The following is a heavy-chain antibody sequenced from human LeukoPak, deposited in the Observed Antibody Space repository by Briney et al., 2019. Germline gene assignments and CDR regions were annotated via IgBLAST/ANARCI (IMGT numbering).Heavy chain of an antibody. CDR1: GYTFTSYS. CDR2: IIPNIGRT. CDR3: ARYRYSSSSLGFDP. J-gene: IGHJ5*02. Sequence: ASVKVSCKASGYTFTSYSMNWVRQAPGQGLEWMGWIIPNIGRTNYAQKFQGRVTMTTDTSTSTAYMELSRLRSDDTAVYYCARYRYSSSSLGFDPWGQGALVSVSS. V-gene: IGHV1-2*02. D-gene: IGHD6-6*01.